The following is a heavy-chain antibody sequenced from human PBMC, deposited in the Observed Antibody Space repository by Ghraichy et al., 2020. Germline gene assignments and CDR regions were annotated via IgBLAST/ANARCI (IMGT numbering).Heavy chain of an antibody. CDR3: ARGSRSFFGGFDY. J-gene: IGHJ4*02. Sequence: SETLSLTCTVSGGSISSGGYYWSWIRQHPGKGLEWIGYIYYSGSTYYNPSLKSRVTISVDTSKNQFSLKLSPVTAADTAVYYCARGSRSFFGGFDYWGQGTLVTVSS. V-gene: IGHV4-31*03. D-gene: IGHD2-15*01. CDR1: GGSISSGGYY. CDR2: IYYSGST.